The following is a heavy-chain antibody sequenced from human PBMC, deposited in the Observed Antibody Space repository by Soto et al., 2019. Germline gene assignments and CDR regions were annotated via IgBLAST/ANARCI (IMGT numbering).Heavy chain of an antibody. D-gene: IGHD4-4*01. CDR1: GGSITGYY. CDR2: IHYSGST. V-gene: IGHV4-59*08. CDR3: ARHSYYSNPLRFDP. J-gene: IGHJ5*02. Sequence: QVQLQESGPGLVQPSETRSLTCTVSGGSITGYYWSWIRQPPGKGPEWIGNIHYSGSTNYNPSIKSRVTISVETTKNRFSLRLSSVTAAETAVYYCARHSYYSNPLRFDPWGQGTLVTVSS.